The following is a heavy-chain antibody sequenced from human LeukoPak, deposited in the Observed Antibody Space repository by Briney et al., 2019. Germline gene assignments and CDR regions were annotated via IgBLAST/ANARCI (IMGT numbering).Heavy chain of an antibody. Sequence: SETLSLTCTVSGGSISSYYWSWIRQPPGKGLEWIGYIYYSGSTNYNPSLKSRVTILVDTSKNQFSLKLSSVTAADTAVYYCAGVGWDILGPYYYYYMDVWGKGTTVTISS. CDR2: IYYSGST. V-gene: IGHV4-59*01. J-gene: IGHJ6*03. CDR1: GGSISSYY. CDR3: AGVGWDILGPYYYYYMDV. D-gene: IGHD5-12*01.